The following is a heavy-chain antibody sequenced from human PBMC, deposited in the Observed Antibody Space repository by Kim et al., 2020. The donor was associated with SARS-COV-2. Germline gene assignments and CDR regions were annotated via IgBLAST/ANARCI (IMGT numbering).Heavy chain of an antibody. J-gene: IGHJ6*02. CDR3: AKGAMIGYYFYGMDV. Sequence: GGSLTLSCVPSGFMFSKIDMRWVRQAPGKGLEWVAGISDSGSSTYYADSVRGRFAISRDNSKDTLFLEMNIVRVEDSAIYYCAKGAMIGYYFYGMDVWGRGATVTVSS. V-gene: IGHV3-23*01. D-gene: IGHD3-16*01. CDR2: ISDSGSST. CDR1: GFMFSKID.